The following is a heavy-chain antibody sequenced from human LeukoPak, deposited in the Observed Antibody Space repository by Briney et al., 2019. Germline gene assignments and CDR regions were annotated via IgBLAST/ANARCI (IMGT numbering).Heavy chain of an antibody. CDR3: ARATAVAGNHY. CDR1: GGSISSSSYY. CDR2: IYYSGST. Sequence: SETLSLTCTVSGGSISSSSYYWGWIRQPPGKGLEWIGSIYYSGSTYYNPSLKSRVTISVDTSKNQFSLKLSSVTAADTAVYYCARATAVAGNHYWGQGTLVTVSS. J-gene: IGHJ4*02. V-gene: IGHV4-39*07. D-gene: IGHD6-19*01.